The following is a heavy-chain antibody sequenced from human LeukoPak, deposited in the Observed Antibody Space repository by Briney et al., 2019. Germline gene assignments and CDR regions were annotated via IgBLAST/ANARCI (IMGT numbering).Heavy chain of an antibody. V-gene: IGHV4-39*01. Sequence: SETLSLTCTVSGGSISSSSYYWGWIRQPPGKGLEWIGSIYYSGSTYYNPPLKSRVTISVDTSKNQFSLKLSSVTAADTAVYYCARGVTTVTRTSSWYFDLWGRGTLVTVSS. J-gene: IGHJ2*01. CDR2: IYYSGST. CDR3: ARGVTTVTRTSSWYFDL. CDR1: GGSISSSSYY. D-gene: IGHD4-17*01.